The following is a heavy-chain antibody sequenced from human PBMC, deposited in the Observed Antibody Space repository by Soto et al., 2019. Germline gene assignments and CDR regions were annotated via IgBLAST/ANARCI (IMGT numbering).Heavy chain of an antibody. D-gene: IGHD2-21*01. Sequence: EVQLLESGGGLVEPGGSLRLSCAASGFTFSSYAMSWVRQAAGKGLEWVSSITGSGGSTYYADSVKGRFTISRDNSKNTLYLQMSSLRAEDTAVYYCAKVGGVGEMATSEDYWGQGTLVTVSS. CDR3: AKVGGVGEMATSEDY. V-gene: IGHV3-23*01. CDR2: ITGSGGST. J-gene: IGHJ4*02. CDR1: GFTFSSYA.